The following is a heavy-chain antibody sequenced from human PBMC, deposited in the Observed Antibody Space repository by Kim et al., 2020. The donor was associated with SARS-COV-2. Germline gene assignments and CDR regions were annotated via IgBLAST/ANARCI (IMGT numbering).Heavy chain of an antibody. D-gene: IGHD2-2*01. CDR2: ISYDGSNK. CDR3: AKDWFVVVLAAMLSYGMDV. J-gene: IGHJ6*02. V-gene: IGHV3-30*18. CDR1: GFTFSSYG. Sequence: GGSLRLSCAASGFTFSSYGMHWVRQAPGKGLEWVAVISYDGSNKYYADSVKGRFTISRDNSKNTLYLQMNSLRAEDTAVYYCAKDWFVVVLAAMLSYGMDVWGQGTTVHVS.